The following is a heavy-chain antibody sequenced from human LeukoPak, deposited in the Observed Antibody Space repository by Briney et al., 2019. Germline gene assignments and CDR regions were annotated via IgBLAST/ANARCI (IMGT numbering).Heavy chain of an antibody. V-gene: IGHV3-23*01. J-gene: IGHJ4*02. D-gene: IGHD3-10*01. CDR2: ISGSAATT. CDR3: AKRGPGSPQSGKYYFDY. CDR1: GSTFSTYG. Sequence: GGSLRLSCAASGSTFSTYGVTWVRQAPGKGLEWVSAISGSAATTFYADSVKGRFTISRDNSKNTLYLQMNSLRAEDTAVYYCAKRGPGSPQSGKYYFDYWGQGTLVTVSS.